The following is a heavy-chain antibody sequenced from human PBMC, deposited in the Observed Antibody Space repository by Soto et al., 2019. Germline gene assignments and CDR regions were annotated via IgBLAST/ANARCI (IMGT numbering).Heavy chain of an antibody. Sequence: QVQLVQSGAEVKKPGSSLNVSCKASGGTFSSYTISWVRQAPGQGLEWMGRIIPILGIANYAQKFQGRVTITADKSTSTAYMELSSLRSEDTAVYYCARGPYQLTDNWFDPWGQGTLVTVSS. CDR2: IIPILGIA. D-gene: IGHD2-2*01. V-gene: IGHV1-69*02. CDR3: ARGPYQLTDNWFDP. J-gene: IGHJ5*02. CDR1: GGTFSSYT.